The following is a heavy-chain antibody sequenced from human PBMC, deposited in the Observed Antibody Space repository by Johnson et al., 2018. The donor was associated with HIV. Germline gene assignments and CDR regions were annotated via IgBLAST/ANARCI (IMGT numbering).Heavy chain of an antibody. V-gene: IGHV3-13*01. CDR2: IGTAGDT. CDR3: ARIAARGAFDI. D-gene: IGHD3-10*01. Sequence: VQLVESGGGLIQPGGSLRLSCVGSSNYKSWVRQAPGKGLEWVSAIGTAGDTSYPGSVKGRFTISRENATDSLYLQMNSLRAGDTAVYYCARIAARGAFDIWGHGTMVTVSS. J-gene: IGHJ3*02. CDR1: SSNY.